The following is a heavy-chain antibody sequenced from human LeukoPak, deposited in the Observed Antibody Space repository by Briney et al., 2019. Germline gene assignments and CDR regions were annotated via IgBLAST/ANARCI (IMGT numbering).Heavy chain of an antibody. CDR2: INSDATGT. D-gene: IGHD2/OR15-2a*01. CDR1: GYTFSGHS. V-gene: IGHV3-74*03. Sequence: GGSLRLSCAASGYTFSGHSIRWVRQAPGKGLEWVSRINSDATGTMDADSVKGRFTTSRDNAKNTAYLQMNSLRAEDTAVYYCARGRYFALDVWGQGTTVTVSS. CDR3: ARGRYFALDV. J-gene: IGHJ6*02.